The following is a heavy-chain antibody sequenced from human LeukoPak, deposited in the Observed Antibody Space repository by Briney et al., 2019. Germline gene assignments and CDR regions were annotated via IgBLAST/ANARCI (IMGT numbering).Heavy chain of an antibody. CDR1: GGSISSSSYY. CDR2: IYYSGST. CDR3: ASPGRGSSGINWFDP. Sequence: PSKTLSLTCTVSGGSISSSSYYWGWIRQPPGKGLEWIGSIYYSGSTFYNPSLKSRVTISADTSKNQFSLKLSSVTAADTAVYYCASPGRGSSGINWFDPWGQGTLVTVSS. D-gene: IGHD6-6*01. V-gene: IGHV4-39*01. J-gene: IGHJ5*02.